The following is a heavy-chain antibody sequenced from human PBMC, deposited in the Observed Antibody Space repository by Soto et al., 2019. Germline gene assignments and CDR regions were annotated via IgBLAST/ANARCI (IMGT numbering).Heavy chain of an antibody. V-gene: IGHV3-66*01. CDR1: GFTVSSNY. CDR3: ARGHAPMPLIDY. CDR2: IYSGGST. D-gene: IGHD2-2*01. J-gene: IGHJ4*02. Sequence: EVQLVESGGGLVQPGGSLRLSCAASGFTVSSNYMSWVRQAPGKGLEWVSVIYSGGSTYYADPVKGRYTISRDNSKNTMYLQMNRLRPEDTAVYYCARGHAPMPLIDYWGQGNLFTVSS.